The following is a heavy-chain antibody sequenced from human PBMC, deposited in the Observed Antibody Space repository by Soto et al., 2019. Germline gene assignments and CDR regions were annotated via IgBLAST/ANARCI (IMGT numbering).Heavy chain of an antibody. CDR1: GGSISSGGYY. D-gene: IGHD3-22*01. CDR2: IYYSGST. Sequence: SETLSLTCTVAGGSISSGGYYWSWIRQHPGKGLEWIGYIYYSGSTYYNPSLKSRVTISVDTSKNQFSLKLSSVTAADTAVYYCARDDSSGYYSGDAFDIWGQGTMDTVSS. CDR3: ARDDSSGYYSGDAFDI. J-gene: IGHJ3*02. V-gene: IGHV4-31*03.